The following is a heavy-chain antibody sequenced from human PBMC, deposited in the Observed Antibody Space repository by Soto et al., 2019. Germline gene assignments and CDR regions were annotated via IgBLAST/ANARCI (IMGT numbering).Heavy chain of an antibody. CDR3: ARSFVYSSSWFYGMDV. Sequence: PGESLKISCKGSGYSFTSYWIGWVRQMPGKGLEWMGIIYPGDSDTRYSPSFQGQVTISADKSISTAYLQWSSLKASDTAMYYCARSFVYSSSWFYGMDVWGQGTTVTVSS. V-gene: IGHV5-51*01. CDR1: GYSFTSYW. J-gene: IGHJ6*02. CDR2: IYPGDSDT. D-gene: IGHD6-13*01.